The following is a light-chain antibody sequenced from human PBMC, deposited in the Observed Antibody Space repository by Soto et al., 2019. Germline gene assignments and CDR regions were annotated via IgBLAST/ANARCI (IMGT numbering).Light chain of an antibody. CDR1: IRDVGAYNL. J-gene: IGLJ3*02. CDR3: CSYAASSTRV. Sequence: QSALTQPASVSGSAGQSITISCTGTIRDVGAYNLVSWYQQHPGTAPKLIIYEVSNRPSGVSSRFSGSRSGNTASLTISGLQAEDEGDYYCCSYAASSTRVFGGGTKVTVL. V-gene: IGLV2-14*01. CDR2: EVS.